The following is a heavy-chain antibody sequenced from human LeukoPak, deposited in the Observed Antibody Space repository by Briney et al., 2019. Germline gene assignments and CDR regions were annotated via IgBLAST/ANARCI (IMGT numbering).Heavy chain of an antibody. CDR2: MQYDGSNQ. J-gene: IGHJ6*03. CDR1: GFTFSSYG. CDR3: AKDRCSNGVGCYYYYMDV. Sequence: PGRSLRLSYAASGFTFSSYGMHWVRQAPGKGLEWVAYMQYDGSNQQYADSVKGRFSISRDNSKNILNLQMNSLRADDTAVYYCAKDRCSNGVGCYYYYMDVWGKGTTVTIYS. D-gene: IGHD2-8*01. V-gene: IGHV3-30*18.